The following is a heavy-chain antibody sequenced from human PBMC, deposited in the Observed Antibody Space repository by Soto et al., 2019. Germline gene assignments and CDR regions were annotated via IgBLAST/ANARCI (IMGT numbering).Heavy chain of an antibody. CDR2: IKEDGSAQ. CDR3: VRDGGTDDPNTF. D-gene: IGHD1-1*01. J-gene: IGHJ3*01. Sequence: EVQLVESGGDLVQPGGSLRLSCAISGIKIKTYWMCWVRQDPGKGLDLVSNIKEDGSAQYYVDSVEVRFTISRDNAKNSLFLQMHSLRADDTAVYYCVRDGGTDDPNTFWGQGTMVIVS. V-gene: IGHV3-7*04. CDR1: GIKIKTYW.